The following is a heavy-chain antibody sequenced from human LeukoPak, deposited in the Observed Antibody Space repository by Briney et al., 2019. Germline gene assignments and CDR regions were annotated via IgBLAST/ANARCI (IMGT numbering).Heavy chain of an antibody. CDR3: ARGRNTGRQFYFDY. CDR2: ITGSGGST. Sequence: PGGSLRLSCAASGFTFSSYAMSWVRQAPGKGLECVSPITGSGGSTSYTDSVKGRFTISRDNSKNTLYLQMNSLRAEGTAVYYCARGRNTGRQFYFDYWGQGTLVTVAS. J-gene: IGHJ4*02. D-gene: IGHD5-18*01. V-gene: IGHV3-23*01. CDR1: GFTFSSYA.